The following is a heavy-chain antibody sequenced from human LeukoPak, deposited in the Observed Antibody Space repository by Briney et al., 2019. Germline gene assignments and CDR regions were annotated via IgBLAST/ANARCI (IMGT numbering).Heavy chain of an antibody. CDR2: IYPGVSDT. J-gene: IGHJ5*02. CDR3: ARQGETNGFGP. CDR1: GYSFTSYW. Sequence: GEYLKISCKGSGYSFTSYWIGWVRQMPGKDLEWMGIIYPGVSDTRYSPSFQGHVTISVDKSINTAYLQWSSLKASDIAVYYCARQGETNGFGPWGQGTLVTVSS. V-gene: IGHV5-51*01.